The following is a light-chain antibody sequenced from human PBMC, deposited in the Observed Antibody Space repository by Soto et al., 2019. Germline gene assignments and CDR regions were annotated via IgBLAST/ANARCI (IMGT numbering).Light chain of an antibody. CDR1: SSDVGGYNF. V-gene: IGLV2-8*01. CDR3: SSYAGSDNVV. J-gene: IGLJ2*01. Sequence: QSALTQPPSASGSPGQSVTISCTGTSSDVGGYNFVSWYQQHPDKAPKLMIYEVNKRPSGVPDRFSGSKSGNTASLTVSGLQAEDEADYYCSSYAGSDNVVFGGGTKLTVL. CDR2: EVN.